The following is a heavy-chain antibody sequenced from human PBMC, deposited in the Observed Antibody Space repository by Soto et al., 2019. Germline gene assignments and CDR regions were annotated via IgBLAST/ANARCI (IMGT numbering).Heavy chain of an antibody. CDR2: IYYSGST. V-gene: IGHV4-39*02. CDR1: GGSISSSNYY. D-gene: IGHD1-26*01. J-gene: IGHJ5*02. Sequence: QLQLQESGPGLVKPSETLSLTCTVSGGSISSSNYYWGWIRQPPGKGLEWIGSIYYSGSTYYNPSFTRPVTINVDTSEIPFARTLSSVTAAATAVYYCAPQAVGGSYASTFARWGQGTLVTVSS. CDR3: APQAVGGSYASTFAR.